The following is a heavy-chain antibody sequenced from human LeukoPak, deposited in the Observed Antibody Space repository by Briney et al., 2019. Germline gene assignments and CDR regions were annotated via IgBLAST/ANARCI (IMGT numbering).Heavy chain of an antibody. V-gene: IGHV1-46*01. Sequence: VSVKVSCKASGYTFTSFYMHWVRQAPGQGLEWMGIINPRGGSATSAQKFQGRVTLTRDTSTSTVYMELSSLRSEDTAVYYCARDYHGSGSLTTFDYWGQGTLVTVSS. D-gene: IGHD3-10*01. CDR3: ARDYHGSGSLTTFDY. CDR2: INPRGGSA. J-gene: IGHJ4*02. CDR1: GYTFTSFY.